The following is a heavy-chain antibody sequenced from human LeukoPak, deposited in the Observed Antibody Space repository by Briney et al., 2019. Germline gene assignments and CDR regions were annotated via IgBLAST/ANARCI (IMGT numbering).Heavy chain of an antibody. D-gene: IGHD3-3*01. Sequence: SETLSLTCTVSGGSISSSSYYWGWIRQPPGKGLEWIGSIYYSGSTYYNPSLKSRVTISVDTSKNQFSLKLSSVTAADTAVYYCARSRWYDFWSGYYGYFDYWGQGTLVTVSS. CDR1: GGSISSSSYY. CDR3: ARSRWYDFWSGYYGYFDY. J-gene: IGHJ4*02. CDR2: IYYSGST. V-gene: IGHV4-39*07.